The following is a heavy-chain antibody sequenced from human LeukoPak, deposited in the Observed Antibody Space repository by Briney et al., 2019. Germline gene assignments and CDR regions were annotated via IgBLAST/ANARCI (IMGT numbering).Heavy chain of an antibody. CDR1: GASISDYY. CDR3: ARALRGLAVRGVKEANYYFDY. V-gene: IGHV4-59*06. CDR2: IYYSGST. J-gene: IGHJ4*02. Sequence: SETLSLTCTVSGASISDYYWGWIRQPPGKGLEWIGYIYYSGSTYYNPSLKSRVTISVDTSKNQFSLKLSFVTAADTAVYYCARALRGLAVRGVKEANYYFDYWGQGTLVTVSS. D-gene: IGHD3-10*01.